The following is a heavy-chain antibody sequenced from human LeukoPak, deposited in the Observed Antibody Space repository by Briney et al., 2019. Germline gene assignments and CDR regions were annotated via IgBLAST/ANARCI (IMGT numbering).Heavy chain of an antibody. CDR3: ARVRGSGAYYYGMDV. CDR1: GYTFTTYD. V-gene: IGHV1-2*04. J-gene: IGHJ6*02. D-gene: IGHD3-10*01. CDR2: INPNSGGT. Sequence: ASVKVSCKASGYTFTTYDINWVRQATGQGLEWMGWINPNSGGTNYAQKFQGWVTMTRDTSISTAYMELSRLRSDDTAVYYCARVRGSGAYYYGMDVWGQGTTVTVSS.